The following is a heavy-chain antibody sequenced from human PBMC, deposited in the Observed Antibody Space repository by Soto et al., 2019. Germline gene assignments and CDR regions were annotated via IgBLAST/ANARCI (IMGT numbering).Heavy chain of an antibody. CDR1: GFTFSSYS. V-gene: IGHV3-48*04. CDR3: ARGLRIYYDRSGLHY. Sequence: GGSLRLSCAVSGFTFSSYSMNWVRQAPGKGLEWVSYISYTGSTIYYADSVRGRFTISRDNSKNSLYLQMNSLRAEDTAVYYCARGLRIYYDRSGLHYWGQGTLVTVSS. CDR2: ISYTGSTI. J-gene: IGHJ4*02. D-gene: IGHD3-22*01.